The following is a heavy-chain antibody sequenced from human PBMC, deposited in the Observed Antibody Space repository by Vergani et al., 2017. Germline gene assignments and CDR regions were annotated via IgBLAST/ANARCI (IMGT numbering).Heavy chain of an antibody. V-gene: IGHV3-30-3*02. CDR2: ISYDGTNK. Sequence: QVQLVESGGGVIQPGRSLRLSCAASGFTFGDHGFHWVRRPPGKGLEWVALISYDGTNKYYTNSVRGRFTISRDNSKSTLFLQMNNLRTEDTAIYYCAKQYFVSGNYLFDYWGQGTLVTVSS. J-gene: IGHJ4*02. CDR3: AKQYFVSGNYLFDY. CDR1: GFTFGDHG. D-gene: IGHD3-10*01.